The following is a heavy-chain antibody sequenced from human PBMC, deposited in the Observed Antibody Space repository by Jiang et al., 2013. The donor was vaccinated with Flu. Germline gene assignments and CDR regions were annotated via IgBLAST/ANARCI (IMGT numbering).Heavy chain of an antibody. CDR2: TYYRSKWNN. V-gene: IGHV6-1*01. CDR1: GDSVSRNSVA. J-gene: IGHJ6*02. CDR3: ARGPLPGYCSGGSCYRLGMDV. D-gene: IGHD2-15*01. Sequence: QTLSLTCAISGDSVSRNSVAWDWIRQSPSRGLEWLGRTYYRSKWNNDYAVSVKSRITINPDTSKNQFSLQLNSLTPEDTAVYYCARGPLPGYCSGGSCYRLGMDVWGQGTTVTVSS.